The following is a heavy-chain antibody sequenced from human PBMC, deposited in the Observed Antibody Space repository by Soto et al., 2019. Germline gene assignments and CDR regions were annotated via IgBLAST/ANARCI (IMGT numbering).Heavy chain of an antibody. CDR2: ISHDGSNK. Sequence: GGSLRLSCAASGFAFSSYGIHWVRQAPGKGLQWVALISHDGSNKYYADSVKGRFTISRDNSKNTLYLQMNSLRAEDTAVYYCARDGDSSGYYSNYYYYGMDVWGQGTTVTVSS. D-gene: IGHD3-22*01. CDR3: ARDGDSSGYYSNYYYYGMDV. V-gene: IGHV3-30*03. J-gene: IGHJ6*02. CDR1: GFAFSSYG.